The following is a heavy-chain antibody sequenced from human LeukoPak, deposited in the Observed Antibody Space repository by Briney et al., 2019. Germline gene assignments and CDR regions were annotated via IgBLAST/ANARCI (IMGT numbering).Heavy chain of an antibody. CDR1: GFTFSAYG. Sequence: GASLRLSCTASGFTFSAYGMHWVRQAPGKGLEWVAVISYDGSNKYYADSVKGRFSISRDNSKNTLYLQMSSLRAEDTALYYCASQHIVVVTAPLDYWGQGTLVTVSS. CDR3: ASQHIVVVTAPLDY. D-gene: IGHD2-21*02. CDR2: ISYDGSNK. V-gene: IGHV3-30*19. J-gene: IGHJ4*02.